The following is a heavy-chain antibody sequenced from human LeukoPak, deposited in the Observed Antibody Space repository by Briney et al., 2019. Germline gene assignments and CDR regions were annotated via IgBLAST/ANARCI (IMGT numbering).Heavy chain of an antibody. D-gene: IGHD2-21*02. V-gene: IGHV5-51*01. Sequence: GESLKISCKGSGYSFTSYWIGWVRQMPGKGLEWMGIIYPGDSDTRYSPSFQGQVTISADKSISTAYLQWSSLKASDTVMYYCARLEEWHIVVVTASPGTLGYWGQGTLVTVSS. J-gene: IGHJ4*02. CDR1: GYSFTSYW. CDR2: IYPGDSDT. CDR3: ARLEEWHIVVVTASPGTLGY.